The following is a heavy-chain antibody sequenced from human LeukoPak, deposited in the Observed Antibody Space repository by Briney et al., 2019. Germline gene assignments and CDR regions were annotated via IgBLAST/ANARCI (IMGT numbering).Heavy chain of an antibody. Sequence: GGSLRLSCAASGFTFSTYAIHWVRQAPGKGLEWVAVISDDGSNKYYADSVKGRFTISRDNSKNTPYLQMNSLRAEDTAVYYCARDSPPMARYDYFDYWGQGTLVTVSS. J-gene: IGHJ4*02. CDR1: GFTFSTYA. CDR2: ISDDGSNK. V-gene: IGHV3-30-3*01. D-gene: IGHD5-24*01. CDR3: ARDSPPMARYDYFDY.